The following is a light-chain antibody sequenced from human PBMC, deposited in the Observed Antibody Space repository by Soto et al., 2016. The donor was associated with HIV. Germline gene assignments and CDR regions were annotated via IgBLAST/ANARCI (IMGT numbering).Light chain of an antibody. J-gene: IGLJ3*02. V-gene: IGLV3-25*03. CDR3: QSADSSAIYVV. CDR2: KDT. Sequence: SYELTQPPSVSVSPGQTARITCSGDALPKQYAYWYQQKPGQAPVLVIYKDTERPSGIPERFSGSSSGTTVTLTISGVQAEDEAEYYCQSADSSAIYVVFGGGDQADRP. CDR1: ALPKQY.